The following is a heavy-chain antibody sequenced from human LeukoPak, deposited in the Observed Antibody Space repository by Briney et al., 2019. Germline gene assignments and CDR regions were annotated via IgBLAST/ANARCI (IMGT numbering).Heavy chain of an antibody. J-gene: IGHJ4*02. CDR2: IYSGGDT. CDR3: ARASGYSGYDPFDY. CDR1: GFTVSSNY. V-gene: IGHV3-53*01. Sequence: GGSLRLSCAASGFTVSSNYMSWVRQAPGKGLEWVSVIYSGGDTYYADSVKGRFTISRDNSKNTLYLQMNTLRAEDTAVNYCARASGYSGYDPFDYWGQGTLVTVSS. D-gene: IGHD5-12*01.